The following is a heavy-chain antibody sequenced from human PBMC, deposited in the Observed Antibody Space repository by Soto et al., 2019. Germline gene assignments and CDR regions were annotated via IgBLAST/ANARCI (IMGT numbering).Heavy chain of an antibody. CDR2: INSDGSST. CDR3: AREAPVYGCNLGVHVDY. V-gene: IGHV3-74*01. J-gene: IGHJ4*02. CDR1: GFTFSSYW. Sequence: EVQLVESGGGLVQPGGSLRLSCAASGFTFSSYWMHWVRQAPGKGLVWVSRINSDGSSTSYADSVKGRFTISRDNAKNTLYLQMNSLRAEDTAVYYCAREAPVYGCNLGVHVDYWGQGTLVTVSS. D-gene: IGHD3-16*01.